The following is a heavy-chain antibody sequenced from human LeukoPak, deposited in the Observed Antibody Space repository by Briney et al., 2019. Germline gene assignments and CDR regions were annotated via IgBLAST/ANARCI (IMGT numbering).Heavy chain of an antibody. D-gene: IGHD3-10*01. CDR3: SRQMPYYYGSGSYCFDY. Sequence: SETLSLTCTVSGGSVSSSSYYWGWIRQPPGKGLEWIGSIYYSGSTYDKPSLKSRVTISVDTSKNQYSLKLSSVTAAHTAVYYCSRQMPYYYGSGSYCFDYWGQGTLVTVSS. V-gene: IGHV4-39*01. CDR2: IYYSGST. J-gene: IGHJ4*02. CDR1: GGSVSSSSYY.